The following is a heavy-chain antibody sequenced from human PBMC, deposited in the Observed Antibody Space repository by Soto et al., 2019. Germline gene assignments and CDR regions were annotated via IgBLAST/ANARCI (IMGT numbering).Heavy chain of an antibody. V-gene: IGHV4-39*01. CDR3: SRRAPEGFDP. Sequence: SETLSLTCTGSGGSFGSSAYYWGWIRRAPGKGLEWIGSINSSGSTFSNPSLKSRVTLSVDTSKNQFSLKLTSVTAADTALYYCSRRAPEGFDPWGQGTLVTVS. CDR2: INSSGST. J-gene: IGHJ5*02. CDR1: GGSFGSSAYY.